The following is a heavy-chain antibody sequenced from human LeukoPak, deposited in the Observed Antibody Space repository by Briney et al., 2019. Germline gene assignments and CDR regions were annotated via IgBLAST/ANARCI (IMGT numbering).Heavy chain of an antibody. CDR1: GFTFTRHA. J-gene: IGHJ1*01. V-gene: IGHV3-23*01. CDR2: ITGSGSST. Sequence: GGSLRLSCAASGFTFTRHAMTWVRQAPGKGLDYVSTITGSGSSTYYANSVKGRFTVSRDNSKNTVYLQMNSLRADDTAICYCAKDGQTGEWELEHWGQGTLVTVSS. D-gene: IGHD7-27*01. CDR3: AKDGQTGEWELEH.